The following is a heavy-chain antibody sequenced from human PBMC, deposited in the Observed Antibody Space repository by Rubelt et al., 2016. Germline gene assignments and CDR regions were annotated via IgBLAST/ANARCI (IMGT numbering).Heavy chain of an antibody. CDR1: GFTFSIYT. D-gene: IGHD2-15*01. V-gene: IGHV3-30*04. J-gene: IGHJ3*02. Sequence: AASGFTFSIYTMHWVRQAPGKGLEWAAVIYYDGRNKYNADSMQGRINISRDNAKNSLYQTMNSLSAEDTAVYYCASWIYCSGGSCSQPEAFDIWGQGTMVTVSS. CDR2: IYYDGRNK. CDR3: ASWIYCSGGSCSQPEAFDI.